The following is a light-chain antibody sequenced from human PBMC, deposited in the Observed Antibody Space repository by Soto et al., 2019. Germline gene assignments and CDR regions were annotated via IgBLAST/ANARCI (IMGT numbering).Light chain of an antibody. CDR1: QSVSSY. J-gene: IGKJ5*01. CDR2: DAS. V-gene: IGKV3-11*01. CDR3: QQRSKRPLT. Sequence: IGLTKSPSTLSPSPTYIATLSCRASQSVSSYLAWYQQKPGQAPRLLIYDASYRATGIPARFSGSGSGTDFTLTISSLEPEDFAVYYCQQRSKRPLTFGQGTRLDI.